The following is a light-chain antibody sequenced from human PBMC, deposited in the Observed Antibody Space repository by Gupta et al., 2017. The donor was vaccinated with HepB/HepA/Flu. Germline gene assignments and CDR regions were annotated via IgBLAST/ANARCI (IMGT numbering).Light chain of an antibody. CDR1: QSDGSN. CDR3: QQYNNWPYT. J-gene: IGKJ2*01. CDR2: DTS. V-gene: IGKV3-15*01. Sequence: EIVMTQSPGSLSVSPGERATLSCRASQSDGSNLAWFQQKPGQPPRLLIYDTSTRATGIPARFSGSGSGTEFTLTISSLQSEDFAVYYCQQYNNWPYTFGQGTKLEIK.